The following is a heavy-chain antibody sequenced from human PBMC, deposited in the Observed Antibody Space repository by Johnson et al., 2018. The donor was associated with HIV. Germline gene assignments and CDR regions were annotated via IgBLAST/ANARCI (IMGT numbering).Heavy chain of an antibody. CDR1: GLTVSNNY. J-gene: IGHJ3*02. CDR3: AKGGVLAAGTEGYAFDI. V-gene: IGHV3-66*01. Sequence: VQLVESGGGLVQPGGSLRLSCAASGLTVSNNYMTWVRQGPGKGLEWVSVMYSGGSTYYADSVKGRFTISRDNSKNTLYLQMNSLRAEDTAVYYCAKGGVLAAGTEGYAFDIWGQGTMVTVSS. D-gene: IGHD6-13*01. CDR2: MYSGGST.